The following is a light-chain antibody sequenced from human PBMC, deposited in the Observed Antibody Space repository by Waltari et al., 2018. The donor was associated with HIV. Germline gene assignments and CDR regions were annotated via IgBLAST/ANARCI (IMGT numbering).Light chain of an antibody. CDR1: SSDVGAYDY. CDR2: DVY. J-gene: IGLJ1*01. V-gene: IGLV2-14*03. CDR3: ASFTSGRLNV. Sequence: QSALTQPASVSGSPGQSITITCTGTSSDVGAYDYVSWYQQHPGKVPKLLLYDVYNRPSRISNRFSGSKSGNTASLAISGLQAEDEAQYYCASFTSGRLNVFGTGTKVTVL.